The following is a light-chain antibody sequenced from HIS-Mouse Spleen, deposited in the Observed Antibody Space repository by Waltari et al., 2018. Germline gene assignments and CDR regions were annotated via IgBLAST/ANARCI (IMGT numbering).Light chain of an antibody. J-gene: IGKJ3*01. CDR1: QGISSY. V-gene: IGKV1-8*01. CDR3: QQYYSYPIT. CDR2: AAS. Sequence: AIRMTQSPSSFSASTGDRVTIPCRASQGISSYLAWYQQKPGKAPKLLIYAASTLQSGVPSRFSGSGSGTDFTLTISCLQSEDFATYYCQQYYSYPITFGPGTKVDIK.